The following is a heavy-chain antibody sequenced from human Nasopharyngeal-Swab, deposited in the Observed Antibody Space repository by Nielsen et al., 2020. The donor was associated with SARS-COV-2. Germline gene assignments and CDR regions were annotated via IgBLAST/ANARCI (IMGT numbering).Heavy chain of an antibody. CDR2: MNPNSGNT. D-gene: IGHD2-2*01. V-gene: IGHV1-8*02. Sequence: ASVKVSCKASGGTFSSYDINWVRQATGQGLEWMGWMNPNSGNTGYAQKFQGRVTMTRNTSISTAYMELSSLRSEDTAVYYCARGLGYCSSTSCYAWGQGTLVTVSS. CDR3: ARGLGYCSSTSCYA. J-gene: IGHJ5*02. CDR1: GGTFSSYD.